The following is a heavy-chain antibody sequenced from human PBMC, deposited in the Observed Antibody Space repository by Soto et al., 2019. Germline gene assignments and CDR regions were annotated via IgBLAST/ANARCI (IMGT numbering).Heavy chain of an antibody. Sequence: PGGSLRLSCATSGFTFHDYAMSWVRQAPGKGLEWVSAIAFTGSATYYADSVKGRFTISRDNSKNIVYLQMNSLRVDDTALYYCARGGSSALYYYYGMDVWGQGTTVTVSS. V-gene: IGHV3-23*05. CDR2: IAFTGSAT. J-gene: IGHJ6*02. CDR3: ARGGSSALYYYYGMDV. D-gene: IGHD6-6*01. CDR1: GFTFHDYA.